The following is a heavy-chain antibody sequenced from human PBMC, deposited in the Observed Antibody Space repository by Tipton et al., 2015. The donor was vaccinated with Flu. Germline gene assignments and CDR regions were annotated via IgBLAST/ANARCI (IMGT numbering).Heavy chain of an antibody. J-gene: IGHJ4*02. Sequence: TLSLTCTVSGGSISSSSYYWGWIRQPPGKGLEWIGSIFHGGSTYYNPSLKGRVTISVDTSKNQFSLKLSSVTAADTAVYYCATYYYGSGTQSAFDYWGQGTLVTVSS. V-gene: IGHV4-39*07. CDR2: IFHGGST. CDR3: ATYYYGSGTQSAFDY. D-gene: IGHD3-10*01. CDR1: GGSISSSSYY.